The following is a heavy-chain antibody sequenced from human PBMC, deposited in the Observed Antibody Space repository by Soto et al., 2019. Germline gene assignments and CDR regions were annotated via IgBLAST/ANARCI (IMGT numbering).Heavy chain of an antibody. CDR1: GFTFSSYW. Sequence: EVQLVESGGGLVQPGGSLRLSCAASGFTFSSYWMHGVRQAPGKGLVWVSRINSDGSSTTYADSVKGRFTISRDNAKNTLYLQMNSLRAADTAVYYCASSSLASGYSSGWYWFDPWGQGTLVTVSS. D-gene: IGHD6-19*01. V-gene: IGHV3-74*01. CDR2: INSDGSST. J-gene: IGHJ5*02. CDR3: ASSSLASGYSSGWYWFDP.